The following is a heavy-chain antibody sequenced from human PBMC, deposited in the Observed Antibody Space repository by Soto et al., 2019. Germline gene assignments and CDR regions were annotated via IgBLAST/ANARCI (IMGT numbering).Heavy chain of an antibody. V-gene: IGHV3-64*01. J-gene: IGHJ6*03. CDR1: GFTFSSYD. CDR3: ARAPNDFWSGYFHYYYYMDV. CDR2: ISSNGGSK. D-gene: IGHD3-3*01. Sequence: EVQLVESGGGLVQPGGSLRLSCAASGFTFSSYDMHWVRQAPGKGLEYVSAISSNGGSKYYANSVRGRFTISRDNTKNTLYPQMGSLRAEDMAVYYCARAPNDFWSGYFHYYYYMDVWGKGTTVIVSS.